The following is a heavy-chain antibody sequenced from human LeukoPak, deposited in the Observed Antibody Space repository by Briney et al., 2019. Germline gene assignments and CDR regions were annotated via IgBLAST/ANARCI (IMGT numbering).Heavy chain of an antibody. Sequence: GRSLRLSCAASGFTFGDYAMHWVRQAPGKGLEWVSGISWNSGSIGYADSVKGRFTISRDNAKNSLYLQMNSLRAEDTALYYCAKDGYCSSTSCLGGWFDPWGQGTLVTVSS. V-gene: IGHV3-9*01. CDR3: AKDGYCSSTSCLGGWFDP. J-gene: IGHJ5*02. CDR2: ISWNSGSI. D-gene: IGHD2-2*01. CDR1: GFTFGDYA.